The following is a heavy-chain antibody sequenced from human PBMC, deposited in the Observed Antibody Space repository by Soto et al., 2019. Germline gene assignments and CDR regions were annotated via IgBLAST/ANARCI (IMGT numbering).Heavy chain of an antibody. D-gene: IGHD3-3*01. Sequence: QVHLVESGGGVVQPGRSLRLSCAASGFTFSTSGFHWVRQAPGKGLEWVALIWYDGSHRYYADSVKGRFTISRDNSKNTLHLQMDSLRVEDTAVYYCARDPSGVFVQIPISGVVPPDFHYFGMDVWGQGTTVTVS. J-gene: IGHJ6*02. CDR1: GFTFSTSG. V-gene: IGHV3-33*01. CDR2: IWYDGSHR. CDR3: ARDPSGVFVQIPISGVVPPDFHYFGMDV.